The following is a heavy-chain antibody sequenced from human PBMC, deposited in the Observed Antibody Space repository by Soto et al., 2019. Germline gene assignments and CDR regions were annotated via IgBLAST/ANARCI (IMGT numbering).Heavy chain of an antibody. Sequence: QVQLGQSGAEVKKPGASVKVSCKASGYTFTGYYMHWVRQAPGQGLEWMGWINPNSGGTNYAQKFQGWVTMTRDTAISSAYMELSRLRSDDTAVYYCARGPLMVATSRTQYYVDYWGQGTLVTVSS. J-gene: IGHJ4*02. D-gene: IGHD5-12*01. CDR1: GYTFTGYY. CDR3: ARGPLMVATSRTQYYVDY. V-gene: IGHV1-2*04. CDR2: INPNSGGT.